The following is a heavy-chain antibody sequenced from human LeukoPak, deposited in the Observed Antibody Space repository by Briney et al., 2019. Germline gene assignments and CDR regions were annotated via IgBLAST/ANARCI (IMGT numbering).Heavy chain of an antibody. CDR2: IYSGGST. V-gene: IGHV3-66*01. D-gene: IGHD2-21*02. Sequence: PGGSLRLSCAASGFTVSSNYMSWVRQAPGKGLEWVSVIYSGGSTYYADSVKGRFTISRDNSKNTLYLQMNSLRAEDTAVYYCARAPVVTASGRDYWGQGTLVTVSS. CDR3: ARAPVVTASGRDY. CDR1: GFTVSSNY. J-gene: IGHJ4*02.